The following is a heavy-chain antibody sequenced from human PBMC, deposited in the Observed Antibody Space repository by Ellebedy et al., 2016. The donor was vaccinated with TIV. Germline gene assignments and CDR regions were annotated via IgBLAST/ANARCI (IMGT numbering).Heavy chain of an antibody. D-gene: IGHD3-16*01. V-gene: IGHV1-2*02. CDR2: IDLNSGDT. CDR3: ASAVMIPAPNY. J-gene: IGHJ4*02. CDR1: GYTFTDYY. Sequence: AASVKVSCKASGYTFTDYYMHWVRQAPGQGLEWMGWIDLNSGDTNYAQKFQGRVTMTRDTSISTTYMDLSRLRSDDTAVYYCASAVMIPAPNYWGQGTLVTVSS.